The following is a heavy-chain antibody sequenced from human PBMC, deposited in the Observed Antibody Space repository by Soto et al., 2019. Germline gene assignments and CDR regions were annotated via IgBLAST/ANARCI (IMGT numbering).Heavy chain of an antibody. J-gene: IGHJ6*02. CDR3: ATGYCSSTSCSYFYHGMDV. V-gene: IGHV3-13*01. Sequence: PGGSLRLSCAASGFTFNNYDLHWVRQATGKGLEWVSGIGTAGDTYYAVSVKGQFTISREDAKNSLYLQMNSLRAEDTAVYYCATGYCSSTSCSYFYHGMDVWGQGTTVTAP. CDR2: IGTAGDT. D-gene: IGHD2-2*01. CDR1: GFTFNNYD.